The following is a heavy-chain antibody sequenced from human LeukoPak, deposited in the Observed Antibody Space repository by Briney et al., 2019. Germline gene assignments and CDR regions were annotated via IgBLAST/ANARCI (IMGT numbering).Heavy chain of an antibody. J-gene: IGHJ4*02. CDR1: GYTFTSYD. CDR3: ARGQKSALTYGSGTYAYYFDY. V-gene: IGHV1-8*01. CDR2: MNPNSGNT. D-gene: IGHD3-10*01. Sequence: ASVKVSCKASGYTFTSYDISWVRQATGQGLEWMGWMNPNSGNTGYAQKFQGRVTMTRNTSMSTAYMELSSLRSEDTAVYYCARGQKSALTYGSGTYAYYFDYWGQGTLVTVSS.